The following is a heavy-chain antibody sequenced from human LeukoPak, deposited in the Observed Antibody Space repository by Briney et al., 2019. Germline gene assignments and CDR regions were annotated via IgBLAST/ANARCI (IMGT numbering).Heavy chain of an antibody. CDR3: AREAYCGGDCYSGFDY. Sequence: SETLSLTCTVSGGSIRSYHWSWIRQPPGKRLEWIGYIYDSGSTNYNPSLKSRVTISIDTSRNQFSLKLSSVTAADAAVYYCAREAYCGGDCYSGFDYWGQGTLVTVSS. CDR2: IYDSGST. D-gene: IGHD2-21*02. J-gene: IGHJ4*02. V-gene: IGHV4-59*01. CDR1: GGSIRSYH.